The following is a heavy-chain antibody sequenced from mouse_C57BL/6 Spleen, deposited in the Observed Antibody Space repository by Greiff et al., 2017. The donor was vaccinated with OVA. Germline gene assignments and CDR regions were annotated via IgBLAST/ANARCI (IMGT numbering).Heavy chain of an antibody. J-gene: IGHJ1*03. Sequence: VQLQQSGAELVKPGASVKISCKASGYAFSSYWMNWVKQRPGKGLEWIGQIYPGDGDTNYNGKFKGKATLTADKSSSTAYMQLSSLTSEDSAVYFCASSTGLSYWYFDVWGTGTTVTVSS. CDR3: ASSTGLSYWYFDV. D-gene: IGHD4-1*02. CDR1: GYAFSSYW. V-gene: IGHV1-80*01. CDR2: IYPGDGDT.